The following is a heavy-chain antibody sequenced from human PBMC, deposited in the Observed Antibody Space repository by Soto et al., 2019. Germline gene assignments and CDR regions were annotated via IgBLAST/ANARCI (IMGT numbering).Heavy chain of an antibody. CDR3: ARAYRGAAPTGL. CDR1: GGSFSGYY. Sequence: QVQLQQWGAGLLKPSETLSLTCAVYGGSFSGYYWSWIRQPPGKGLEWIGEINHSGSTNYNPSLKSRVTIAVDTSKTQFSLKLSSVTAADTAVYYCARAYRGAAPTGLWGQGTLVTVSS. D-gene: IGHD6-6*01. J-gene: IGHJ4*02. V-gene: IGHV4-34*01. CDR2: INHSGST.